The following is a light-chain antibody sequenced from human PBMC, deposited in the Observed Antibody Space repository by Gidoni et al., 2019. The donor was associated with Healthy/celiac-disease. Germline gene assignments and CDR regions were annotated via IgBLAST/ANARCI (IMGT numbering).Light chain of an antibody. CDR1: QSVSSY. CDR3: QQRSNWPPGFT. V-gene: IGKV3-11*01. Sequence: EIVLTQSPDTLSLSPGERATLSCRASQSVSSYLAWYQQKPGQAPRLLIYDASNRATGIPARFSGSGSGTDFTLTISSLEPEDFAVYYCQQRSNWPPGFTFGPXTKVDIK. J-gene: IGKJ3*01. CDR2: DAS.